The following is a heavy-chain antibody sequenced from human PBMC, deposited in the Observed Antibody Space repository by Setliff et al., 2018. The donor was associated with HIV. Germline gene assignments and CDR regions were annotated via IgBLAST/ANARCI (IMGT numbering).Heavy chain of an antibody. CDR1: GGTLSSHA. D-gene: IGHD3-9*01. CDR3: ARDDYDILTGYYQEGY. CDR2: INIRSGNT. Sequence: GASVKVSCKASGGTLSSHAISWVRQAPGQGLEWMGWINIRSGNTNYAQKLQGRVTMTTEKSTSTAYMELRSLRSDDTAVYYCARDDYDILTGYYQEGYWGQGTLVTVS. V-gene: IGHV1-18*01. J-gene: IGHJ4*02.